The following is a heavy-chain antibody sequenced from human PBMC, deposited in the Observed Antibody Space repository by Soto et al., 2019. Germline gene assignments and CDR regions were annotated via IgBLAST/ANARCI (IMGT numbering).Heavy chain of an antibody. Sequence: QVQLQESGPGLVKPSQTLSLTCTVSGGSISSGDYYWSWIRQPPGKGLEWIGYIYYSGSTYYNPSLKSRVTISVDTSKNQFSLKLSSVTAADTAVYYCARDRGMTTVTTWWGYYGMDVWGQGTTVTVSS. CDR3: ARDRGMTTVTTWWGYYGMDV. V-gene: IGHV4-30-4*01. J-gene: IGHJ6*02. CDR2: IYYSGST. CDR1: GGSISSGDYY. D-gene: IGHD4-17*01.